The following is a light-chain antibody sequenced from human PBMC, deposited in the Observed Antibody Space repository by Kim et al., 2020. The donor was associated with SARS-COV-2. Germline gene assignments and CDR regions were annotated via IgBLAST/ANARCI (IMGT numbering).Light chain of an antibody. CDR3: QQYNTYPPT. V-gene: IGKV1-16*02. Sequence: ASVGDRVTITCRASKDVRDRLGWFQQIPGRAPKSLIYDASSLQSGVPSKFRGSGSGTDFTLTISNLQPEDSATYYCQQYNTYPPTFGGGTKVEIK. J-gene: IGKJ4*01. CDR1: KDVRDR. CDR2: DAS.